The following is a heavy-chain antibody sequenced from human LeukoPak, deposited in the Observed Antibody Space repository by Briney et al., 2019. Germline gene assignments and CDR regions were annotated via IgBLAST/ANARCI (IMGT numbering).Heavy chain of an antibody. J-gene: IGHJ4*02. CDR1: GFTFSSYS. D-gene: IGHD3-22*01. Sequence: GGSLRLSCAASGFTFSSYSMNWVRQAPGKGLEWVSSISSSSSYIYYADSVKGRFTISRDNAKNSLYLQMNSLRAEDTAVYYCARVHYYDSSGQEYYFDYWGQGTLVTVSS. V-gene: IGHV3-21*01. CDR3: ARVHYYDSSGQEYYFDY. CDR2: ISSSSSYI.